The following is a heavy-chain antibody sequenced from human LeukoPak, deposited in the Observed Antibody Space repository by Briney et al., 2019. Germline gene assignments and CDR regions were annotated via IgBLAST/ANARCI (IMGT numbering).Heavy chain of an antibody. CDR3: ARGPNLAARLHY. CDR2: INHSGST. CDR1: GGSFSGYY. J-gene: IGHJ4*02. V-gene: IGHV4-34*01. Sequence: SETLTLTCAVYGGSFSGYYWSWIRQPPGKGLEWIGEINHSGSTNYHPSLKSRVTISVETSIDQYSLTLSSVPAAETAVYYCARGPNLAARLHYWGQGTLVTVSS. D-gene: IGHD6-6*01.